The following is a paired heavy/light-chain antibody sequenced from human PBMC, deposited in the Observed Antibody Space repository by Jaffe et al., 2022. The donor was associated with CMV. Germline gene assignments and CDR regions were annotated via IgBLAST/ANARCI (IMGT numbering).Light chain of an antibody. CDR1: QGIGND. CDR3: LQHSSFPLT. CDR2: GAS. Sequence: DIQMTQSPSSLSASVGDRVTITCRASQGIGNDLGWYQQKPGRAPKRLIYGASNLQSGVPSRFSGSGSRTEFTLTISSLQPEDFATYYCLQHSSFPLTFGGGTTVQI. J-gene: IGKJ4*01. V-gene: IGKV1-17*01.
Heavy chain of an antibody. V-gene: IGHV4-4*02. CDR2: IHHSGST. J-gene: IGHJ4*01. CDR3: AREEGLNGGYSGNFDS. CDR1: GGSISSTDW. Sequence: QVQLQESGPGLVKPSGTLSLTCAVSGGSISSTDWWSWVRQPPGKGLEWIGEIHHSGSTHYNPSLESRVTFSVDKSKNQFSLKLTSLTAADTAVYYCAREEGLNGGYSGNFDSWGHGTLVTVSS. D-gene: IGHD5-12*01.